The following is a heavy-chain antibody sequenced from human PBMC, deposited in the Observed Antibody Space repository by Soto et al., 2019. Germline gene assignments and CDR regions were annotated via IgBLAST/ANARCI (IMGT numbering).Heavy chain of an antibody. Sequence: QVQLVQSGAEVKKAGSSVKVSCKASGGTFSSYAMNWVRQAPGQGLEWMGGIIPMFGTADYAQKFQARVTITADESTSTAYMELSSVTSEDTAVYYCARPVLMDTGVRYYYGMDVWGQGTTVTVSS. D-gene: IGHD5-18*01. CDR1: GGTFSSYA. CDR2: IIPMFGTA. CDR3: ARPVLMDTGVRYYYGMDV. J-gene: IGHJ6*02. V-gene: IGHV1-69*01.